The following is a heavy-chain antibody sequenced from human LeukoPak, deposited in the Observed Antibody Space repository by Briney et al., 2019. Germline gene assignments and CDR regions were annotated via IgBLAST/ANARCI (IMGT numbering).Heavy chain of an antibody. CDR3: ARDTNYGDYVIDY. J-gene: IGHJ4*02. CDR1: GLTFSNHW. D-gene: IGHD4-17*01. V-gene: IGHV3-7*01. Sequence: GGSLRLSCAPSGLTFSNHWMSWVRQAPGKGLEWVANIKQDGSETHYVDSVKGRFTISRDNAKKSLYLQMNSLRAEDTAVYYCARDTNYGDYVIDYWGQGTLVTVSS. CDR2: IKQDGSET.